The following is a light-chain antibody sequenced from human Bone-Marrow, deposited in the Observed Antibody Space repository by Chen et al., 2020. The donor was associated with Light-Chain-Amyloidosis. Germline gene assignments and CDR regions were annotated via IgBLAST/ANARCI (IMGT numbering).Light chain of an antibody. CDR2: RDT. J-gene: IGLJ2*01. Sequence: SYELTQPPSVSVSPGQTARITCSGDDLPTKYAYWYQQKPGQAPVLVIHRDTEMPSGISERFSGSSSETTATLTISGVQAEDEADDHCQSADSSGTYEVIFGGGTKLTVL. V-gene: IGLV3-25*03. CDR1: DLPTKY. CDR3: QSADSSGTYEVI.